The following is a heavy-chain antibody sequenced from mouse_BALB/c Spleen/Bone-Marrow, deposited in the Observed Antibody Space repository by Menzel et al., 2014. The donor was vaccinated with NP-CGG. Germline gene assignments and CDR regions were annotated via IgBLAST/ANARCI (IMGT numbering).Heavy chain of an antibody. CDR3: ARLDYYGYLNY. D-gene: IGHD1-1*01. CDR1: GFDFSRYW. Sequence: EVKLEESGGGLVQPGGSLKLSRAASGFDFSRYWMSWVRQAPGKGLEWIGEINPDSSTINYTPSLKDKFIISRDNAKNTLYLRLNKVRSEDTALYYCARLDYYGYLNYWGQGTTLTVSS. J-gene: IGHJ2*01. V-gene: IGHV4-1*02. CDR2: INPDSSTI.